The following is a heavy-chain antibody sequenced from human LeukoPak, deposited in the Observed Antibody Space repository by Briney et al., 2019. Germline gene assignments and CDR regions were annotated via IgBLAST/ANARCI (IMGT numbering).Heavy chain of an antibody. D-gene: IGHD6-13*01. CDR2: ISSSSSTI. Sequence: GGSLRLSCAASGFTFSSYSMNWVRQAPGKGLEWVSYISSSSSTIYYADSVKGRFTISRDNAKNSLYLQMNSLRAEDTAVYYCAREAIYSSSWYSADYWGQGTLVTVSS. CDR1: GFTFSSYS. J-gene: IGHJ4*02. CDR3: AREAIYSSSWYSADY. V-gene: IGHV3-48*01.